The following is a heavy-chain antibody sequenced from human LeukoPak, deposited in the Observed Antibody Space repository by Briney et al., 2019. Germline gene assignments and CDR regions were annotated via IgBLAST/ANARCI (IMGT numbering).Heavy chain of an antibody. CDR2: IYTSGST. J-gene: IGHJ5*02. D-gene: IGHD6-19*01. CDR1: GGSISSGSYY. CDR3: VPSTYNSGWYNWFDT. Sequence: SETLSHTCTVSGGSISSGSYYWSWIRQPAGKRLEWIGRIYTSGSTNYNPSLESRVTISVDTSKNQFSLKLSSVTAADTAVYYCVPSTYNSGWYNWFDTWGQGTLVTVSS. V-gene: IGHV4-61*02.